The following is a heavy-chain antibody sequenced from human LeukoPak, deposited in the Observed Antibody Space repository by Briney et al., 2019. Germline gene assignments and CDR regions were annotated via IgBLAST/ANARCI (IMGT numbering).Heavy chain of an antibody. D-gene: IGHD4-17*01. CDR2: ISGSGGST. V-gene: IGHV3-23*01. CDR1: GFTFSSYG. J-gene: IGHJ4*02. Sequence: GGSLRLSCAASGFTFSSYGMSWVRQAPGKGLEWVSAISGSGGSTYYADSVKGRFTISRDNSKNTLYLQMNSLRAEDTAVYYCAKRPDDYGDYVYFDYWGQGTLVTVSS. CDR3: AKRPDDYGDYVYFDY.